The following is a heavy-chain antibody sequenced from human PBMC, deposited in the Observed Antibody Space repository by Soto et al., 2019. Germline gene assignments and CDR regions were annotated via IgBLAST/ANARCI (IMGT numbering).Heavy chain of an antibody. CDR3: RRNWGNRDV. CDR2: IRTKALGGTI. D-gene: IGHD3-16*01. V-gene: IGHV3-49*03. Sequence: EVQLVESGGGLVEPGRSLRLSCTASGFTFGDYVMSWFRQAPGKGLEWISFIRTKALGGTIEYAASVKGRFVISRDDSKSITYLQRNSRKSEDTGRDYCRRNWGNRDVWGKGTTVTVS. CDR1: GFTFGDYV. J-gene: IGHJ6*03.